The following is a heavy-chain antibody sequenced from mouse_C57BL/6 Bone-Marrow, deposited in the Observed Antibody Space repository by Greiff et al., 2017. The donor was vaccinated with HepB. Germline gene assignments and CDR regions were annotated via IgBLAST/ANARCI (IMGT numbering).Heavy chain of an antibody. CDR3: AAVLLPLFDY. Sequence: VHLVESGAELARPGASVKLSCKASGYTFTSYGISWVKQRTGQGLEWIGEIYPRSGNTYYNEKFKGKATLTADKSSSTAYMELRSLTSEDSAVYFYAAVLLPLFDYWGQGTTLTVSS. V-gene: IGHV1-81*01. D-gene: IGHD1-1*01. CDR1: GYTFTSYG. CDR2: IYPRSGNT. J-gene: IGHJ2*01.